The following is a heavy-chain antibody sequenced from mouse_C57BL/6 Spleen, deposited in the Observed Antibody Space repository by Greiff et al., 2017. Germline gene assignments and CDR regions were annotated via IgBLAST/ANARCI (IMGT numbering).Heavy chain of an antibody. CDR2: ISDGGSYT. CDR3: ARDRDY. J-gene: IGHJ2*01. V-gene: IGHV5-4*01. CDR1: GFTFSSYA. Sequence: EVHLVESGGGLVKPGGSLKLSCAASGFTFSSYAMSWVRQTPEKRLEWVATISDGGSYTYYPDNVQGRFTISRDNAKNNLYLQMSHLKSEDTAMYYCARDRDYWGQGTTLTVSS.